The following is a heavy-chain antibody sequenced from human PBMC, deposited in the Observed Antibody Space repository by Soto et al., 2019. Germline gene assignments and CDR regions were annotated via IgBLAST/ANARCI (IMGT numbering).Heavy chain of an antibody. CDR2: ISYDGSNK. Sequence: GGSLRLSCAASGFTFSSYGMHWVRQAPGKGLEWVAVISYDGSNKYYADSVKGRFTISRDNSKNTLYLQMNSLRAEDTAVYYCAKALLRSPSFDYWGQGTLVTVSS. D-gene: IGHD1-26*01. CDR3: AKALLRSPSFDY. V-gene: IGHV3-30*18. CDR1: GFTFSSYG. J-gene: IGHJ4*02.